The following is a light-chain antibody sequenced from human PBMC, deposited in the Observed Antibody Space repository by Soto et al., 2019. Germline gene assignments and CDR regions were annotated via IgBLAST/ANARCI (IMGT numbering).Light chain of an antibody. J-gene: IGKJ1*01. Sequence: DIVMTQSPDSLAVSLGERATINCKSSQSILYSPNNNNYLAWFQQKPGQPPKLLIYWASTRESGAPDRFSGSGSGTDFTLTISSLQAEDVAVYYCQQYYSSPWTFGQGIKVEIK. CDR2: WAS. V-gene: IGKV4-1*01. CDR3: QQYYSSPWT. CDR1: QSILYSPNNNNY.